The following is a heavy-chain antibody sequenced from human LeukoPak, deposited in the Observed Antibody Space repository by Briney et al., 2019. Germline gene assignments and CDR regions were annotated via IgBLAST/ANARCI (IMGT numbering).Heavy chain of an antibody. J-gene: IGHJ4*02. CDR1: GFTFSSYA. CDR2: ISYDGSNK. Sequence: GGSLRLSCAASGFTFSSYAMHWVRQAPGKGLEWGAVISYDGSNKYYADSVKGRFTISRDNSKNTLYLQMNSLRAEDTAVYYCARVPEWELPFDYWGQGTLVTVSS. V-gene: IGHV3-30-3*01. CDR3: ARVPEWELPFDY. D-gene: IGHD1-26*01.